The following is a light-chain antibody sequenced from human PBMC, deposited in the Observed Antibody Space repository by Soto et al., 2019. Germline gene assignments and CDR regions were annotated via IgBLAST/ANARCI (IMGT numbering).Light chain of an antibody. CDR2: AAS. CDR1: QGISNW. CDR3: QQANSFPLT. Sequence: DVQMTQSPSSVSASVGDRVTITCRASQGISNWLAWDQQKLGKAPKLLIYAASSLASGVPSRFSCSGPGTHFTLTISSLQDEDFETYNCQQANSFPLTFGGGTQVEIK. J-gene: IGKJ4*01. V-gene: IGKV1-12*01.